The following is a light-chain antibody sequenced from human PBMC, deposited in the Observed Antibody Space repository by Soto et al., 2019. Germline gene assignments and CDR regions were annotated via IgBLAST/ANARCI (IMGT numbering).Light chain of an antibody. J-gene: IGKJ4*01. V-gene: IGKV3D-15*01. CDR1: QRIGND. CDR2: GAS. Sequence: ETVMTQSPATLSVSPGDRVTLSCRASQRIGNDGVWYQQKVGQAPRLLIHGASIRATGIPDRFSGSGSGTELTLTSSSLQSEDFVDYYCQQYNNRPLAFGGGNRVEIK. CDR3: QQYNNRPLA.